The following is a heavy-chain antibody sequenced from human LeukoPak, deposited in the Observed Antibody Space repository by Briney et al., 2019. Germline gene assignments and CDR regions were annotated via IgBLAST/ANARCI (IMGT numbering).Heavy chain of an antibody. J-gene: IGHJ4*02. CDR3: ARGRGRVTTYRY. CDR2: MNPNSGNT. CDR1: GYTFTSYD. V-gene: IGHV1-8*01. Sequence: ASVKVSCKASGYTFTSYDINWVRQATGQGLEWMGWMNPNSGNTGYAQKFQGRVTMTRNPSISTAYMELRSLRSEDTAVYYCARGRGRVTTYRYWGPGTLVTVSS. D-gene: IGHD4-17*01.